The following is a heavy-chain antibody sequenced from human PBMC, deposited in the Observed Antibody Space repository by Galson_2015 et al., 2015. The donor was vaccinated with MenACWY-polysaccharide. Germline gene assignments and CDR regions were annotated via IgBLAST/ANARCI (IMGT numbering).Heavy chain of an antibody. Sequence: SETLSLTCTVSGGSITAYFWSWFRQPAGKGLEWIGRIYTSGSTNYNPSLKSRVTMSIDTSKYQFSLSLTSVTAADTAVYYCARIGGMNRGNYYNYGWFDPSGQGTLVTVSS. CDR1: GGSITAYF. CDR3: ARIGGMNRGNYYNYGWFDP. D-gene: IGHD1-26*01. CDR2: IYTSGST. J-gene: IGHJ5*02. V-gene: IGHV4-4*07.